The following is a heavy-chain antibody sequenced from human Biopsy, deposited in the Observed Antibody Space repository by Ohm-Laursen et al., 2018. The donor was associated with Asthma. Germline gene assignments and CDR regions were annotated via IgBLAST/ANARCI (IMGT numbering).Heavy chain of an antibody. CDR1: GYTFNSAG. Sequence: SRKISGYTFNSAGITSVRQAPGQVLEWMGWISVYNGNTKVAQKLQDRVTMITDTSTSTAYMELRSLRSDDTAVYFCARAVDYSHYYGIDVWGQGTTVTVS. D-gene: IGHD3-10*01. CDR2: ISVYNGNT. J-gene: IGHJ6*02. V-gene: IGHV1-18*01. CDR3: ARAVDYSHYYGIDV.